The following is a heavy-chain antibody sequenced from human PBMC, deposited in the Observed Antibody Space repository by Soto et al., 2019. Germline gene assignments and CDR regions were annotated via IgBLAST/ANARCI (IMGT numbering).Heavy chain of an antibody. Sequence: SETLSLTCAVYGGSFSGYYWSWIRQPPGKGLEWIGEINHSGSTNYNPSLKGRVTISVDTSKNQFSLKLSSVTAADAAVYYCARSPGIAVAGSGNYFDYWGQGTLVTVSS. V-gene: IGHV4-34*01. CDR3: ARSPGIAVAGSGNYFDY. CDR1: GGSFSGYY. J-gene: IGHJ4*02. D-gene: IGHD6-19*01. CDR2: INHSGST.